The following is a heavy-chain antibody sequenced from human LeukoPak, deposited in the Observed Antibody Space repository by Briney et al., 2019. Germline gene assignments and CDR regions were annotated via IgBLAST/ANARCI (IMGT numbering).Heavy chain of an antibody. CDR2: ISAGATRT. CDR1: GFTFSSYS. D-gene: IGHD3-3*01. CDR3: AKYAVREIFFGDY. J-gene: IGHJ4*02. Sequence: GGSLRLSRAASGFTFSSYSMNWVRQAPGKGLEWVSGISAGATRTYYAASVRGRFTISRDNSQNTLYLHMNSLRAEDTAVYYCAKYAVREIFFGDYWGQGTLVAVSS. V-gene: IGHV3-23*01.